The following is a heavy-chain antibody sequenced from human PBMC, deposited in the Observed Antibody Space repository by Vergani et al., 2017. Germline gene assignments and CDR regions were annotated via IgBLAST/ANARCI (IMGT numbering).Heavy chain of an antibody. CDR3: AKDASDDYDILTGYYSSVNWFDP. CDR1: GYTFTSYG. D-gene: IGHD3-9*01. V-gene: IGHV1-18*01. Sequence: QVQLVQSGAEVKKPGASVKVSCKASGYTFTSYGISWVRQAPGQGLEWMGWISAYNGNTNYAQKLQGRVTMTTDTSTSTAYMELRSLRSDDTAVYYCAKDASDDYDILTGYYSSVNWFDPWGQGTLVTVSS. J-gene: IGHJ5*02. CDR2: ISAYNGNT.